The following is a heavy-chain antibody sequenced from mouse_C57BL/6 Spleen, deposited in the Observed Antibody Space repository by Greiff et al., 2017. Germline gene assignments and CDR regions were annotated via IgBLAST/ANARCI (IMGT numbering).Heavy chain of an antibody. Sequence: EVKLMESGGGLVKPGGSLTLSCAASGFTFSDYGMHWVRQAPEKGLEWVAYISSGSSTIYYADTVKGRFTISRDNSTNPLFLQMTSLRSEDTAMYYCARRDGYYGAMDYWGQGTSVTVSS. D-gene: IGHD2-3*01. CDR2: ISSGSSTI. CDR1: GFTFSDYG. V-gene: IGHV5-17*01. J-gene: IGHJ4*01. CDR3: ARRDGYYGAMDY.